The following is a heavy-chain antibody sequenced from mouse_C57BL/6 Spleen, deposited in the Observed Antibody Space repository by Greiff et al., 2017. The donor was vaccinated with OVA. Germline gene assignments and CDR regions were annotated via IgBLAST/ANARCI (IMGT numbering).Heavy chain of an antibody. CDR2: IDPSDSYT. CDR3: ARGGRVNYFDY. D-gene: IGHD3-3*01. Sequence: VQLQQPGAELVMPGASVKLSCKASGYTFTSYWMHWVKQRPGQGLEWIGEIDPSDSYTNYNQKFKGKSTLTVDKSSSTAYMQLSSLTSEDSAVYYCARGGRVNYFDYWGQGTTLTVSS. V-gene: IGHV1-69*01. CDR1: GYTFTSYW. J-gene: IGHJ2*01.